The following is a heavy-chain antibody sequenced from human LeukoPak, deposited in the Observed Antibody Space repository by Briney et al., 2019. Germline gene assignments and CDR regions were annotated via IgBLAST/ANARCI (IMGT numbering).Heavy chain of an antibody. D-gene: IGHD5-24*01. J-gene: IGHJ4*02. CDR2: ISYDAKSN. V-gene: IGHV3-30*18. Sequence: PGGSLRLSCVTSGFTFSSYGMHWVRQVPGKGLEWVAVISYDAKSNYHVDSVKGRFTISRDNSKNTLYLQMNSLRAEGTAVYYCAKDGKMATISWDYWGQGTLVTVSS. CDR1: GFTFSSYG. CDR3: AKDGKMATISWDY.